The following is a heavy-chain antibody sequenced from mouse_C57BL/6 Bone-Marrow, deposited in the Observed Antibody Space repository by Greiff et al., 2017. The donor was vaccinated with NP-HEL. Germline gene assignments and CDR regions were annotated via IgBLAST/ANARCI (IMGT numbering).Heavy chain of an antibody. V-gene: IGHV1-15*01. CDR1: GYTFTDYE. D-gene: IGHD2-4*01. Sequence: QVHVKQSGAELVRPGASVTLSCKASGYTFTDYEMHWVKQTPVHGLEWIGDIDPETGGPDSNPKFKGKAILTAAKSSSIAYMELRSLTSEDSADYYSTRDDYARFAYWGQGTLVTVSA. CDR3: TRDDYARFAY. CDR2: IDPETGGP. J-gene: IGHJ3*01.